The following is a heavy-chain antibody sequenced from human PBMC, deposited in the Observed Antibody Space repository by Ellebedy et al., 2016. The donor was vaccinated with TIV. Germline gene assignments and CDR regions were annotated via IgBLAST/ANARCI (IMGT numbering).Heavy chain of an antibody. CDR1: GFTVSYTY. CDR2: IDTGGDT. D-gene: IGHD1-7*01. CDR3: ARRITGTYGDDALDI. V-gene: IGHV3-53*01. Sequence: GESLKISCAASGFTVSYTYMSWVRQAPGKGLEWVSLIDTGGDTYYADSVKGRFTISRDSSKNTVFLQMNSLRADDTAVYYFARRITGTYGDDALDIWGQGTMVTVS. J-gene: IGHJ3*02.